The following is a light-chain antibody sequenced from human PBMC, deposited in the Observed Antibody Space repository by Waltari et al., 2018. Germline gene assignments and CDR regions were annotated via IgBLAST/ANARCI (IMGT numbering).Light chain of an antibody. Sequence: EVLMTQSPPTLSVSPGERATLSCRASQSVSSYLAWYQQKPGQAPRLLIYDASNRATGIPARFSGSGSGTDFTLTISSLEPEDFAVYYCQQRSNWLFTFGPGTKVDIK. V-gene: IGKV3-11*01. CDR3: QQRSNWLFT. J-gene: IGKJ3*01. CDR1: QSVSSY. CDR2: DAS.